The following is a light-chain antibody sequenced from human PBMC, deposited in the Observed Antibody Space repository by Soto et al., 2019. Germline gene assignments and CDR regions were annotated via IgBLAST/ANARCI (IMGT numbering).Light chain of an antibody. CDR3: QQYCSSPRT. CDR2: GAS. Sequence: TRSPDSPAVTPAVLTSLTHRPSQSVNKAYLDWYQVKPGQAPRRLIYGASSRATGIPDRFSGSGSGTDFTLTISKLESEDFAVYYCQQYCSSPRTFGQGTKVDIK. J-gene: IGKJ1*01. V-gene: IGKV3-20*01. CDR1: QSVNKAY.